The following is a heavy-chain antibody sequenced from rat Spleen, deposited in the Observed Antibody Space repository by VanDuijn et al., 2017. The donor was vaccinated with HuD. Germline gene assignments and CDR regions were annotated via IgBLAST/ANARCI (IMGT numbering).Heavy chain of an antibody. V-gene: IGHV5-7*01. Sequence: EVQLVESGGGLVQPGRSLKLSCAASGFTFSDYNMAWVRLAPKKGLEWVATILYDGGRTYYRDSVKGRFTISRDNAKSTLYLQMDSLRSEDTATYYCARVANYFDYWGQGVMVTVSS. J-gene: IGHJ2*01. CDR3: ARVANYFDY. CDR2: ILYDGGRT. CDR1: GFTFSDYN.